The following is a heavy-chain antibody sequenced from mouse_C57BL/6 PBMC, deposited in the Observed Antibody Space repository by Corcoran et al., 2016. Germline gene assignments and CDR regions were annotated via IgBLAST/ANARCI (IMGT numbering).Heavy chain of an antibody. CDR3: ARPSSAGSSWFAY. CDR1: GYTFTEYT. D-gene: IGHD1-1*01. V-gene: IGHV1-62-2*01. J-gene: IGHJ3*01. Sequence: QDQLQQSGAQLVQLGASVKLSCNASGYTFTEYTIHWVQQRSGQGLVWMWWFSTGSGSIKYNEKFKDKATLSADKASSTVYMELSRLTSEDSAVYFCARPSSAGSSWFAYWGQGTLVTVSA. CDR2: FSTGSGSI.